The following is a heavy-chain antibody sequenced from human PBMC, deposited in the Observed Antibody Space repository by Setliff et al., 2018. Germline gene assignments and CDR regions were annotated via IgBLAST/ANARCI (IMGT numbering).Heavy chain of an antibody. Sequence: GGSLRLSCAASGFTFSSYGMHWVRQAPGKGLEWVAFIRYDGSSKYYADSVKGRFTISRDNAKISLYLQMSSLRAEDTAVYYCARGPIVVKGYYYYGMDVWGQGTTVTVSS. V-gene: IGHV3-30*02. CDR2: IRYDGSSK. J-gene: IGHJ6*02. D-gene: IGHD3-22*01. CDR1: GFTFSSYG. CDR3: ARGPIVVKGYYYYGMDV.